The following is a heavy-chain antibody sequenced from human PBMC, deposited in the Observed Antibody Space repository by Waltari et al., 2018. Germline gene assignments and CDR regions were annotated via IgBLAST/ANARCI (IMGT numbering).Heavy chain of an antibody. CDR1: GFTFSRSA. D-gene: IGHD4-17*01. J-gene: IGHJ4*02. CDR2: LSAGGGTT. CDR3: AKGGYGNNPLAY. V-gene: IGHV3-23*01. Sequence: EDQLLESGGGLVQPGGSLRLSCAASGFTFSRSAMSWVRQAPGKGLAWISGLSAGGGTTYHADSVKGRFAISRDNPKNTLYLRMNSLRAEDTAVYYCAKGGYGNNPLAYWGQGTLVTVSS.